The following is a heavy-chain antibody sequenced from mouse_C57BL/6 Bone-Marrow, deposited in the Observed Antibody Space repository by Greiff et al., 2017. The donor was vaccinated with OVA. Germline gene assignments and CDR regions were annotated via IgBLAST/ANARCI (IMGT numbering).Heavy chain of an antibody. J-gene: IGHJ4*01. V-gene: IGHV5-2*01. CDR3: ASPSIVTTRYYARDY. D-gene: IGHD2-5*01. CDR2: INSDGGST. CDR1: EYEFPSHD. Sequence: VQLKESGGGLVQPGESLKLSCESNEYEFPSHDMSWVRKTPEKRLELVAAINSDGGSTYYPDTMESRFIISRDNTKKTLEQQMSSLRSEDTALYYCASPSIVTTRYYARDYWGQGTAVTVSS.